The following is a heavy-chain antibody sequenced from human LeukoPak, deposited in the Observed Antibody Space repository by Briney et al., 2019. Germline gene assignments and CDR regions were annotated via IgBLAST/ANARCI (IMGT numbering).Heavy chain of an antibody. Sequence: GGSLRLSCAASGFTFSSYWMTWVRQAPGKGLEWVANIKQDGSEKNYVDSVKGRFTMSRDNAKKSLYLQMNSLRAEDTAVYYCARRAGAYSHPYDYWGQGTLVTVSS. CDR1: GFTFSSYW. CDR2: IKQDGSEK. J-gene: IGHJ4*02. CDR3: ARRAGAYSHPYDY. D-gene: IGHD4/OR15-4a*01. V-gene: IGHV3-7*03.